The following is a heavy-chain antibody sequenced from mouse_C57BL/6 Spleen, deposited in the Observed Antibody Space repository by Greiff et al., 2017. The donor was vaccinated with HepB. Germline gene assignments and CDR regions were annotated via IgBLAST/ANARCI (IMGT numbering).Heavy chain of an antibody. CDR1: GYTFTDYY. CDR3: ARRGVYEDYFDY. D-gene: IGHD1-1*01. V-gene: IGHV1-26*01. CDR2: INPNNGGT. J-gene: IGHJ2*01. Sequence: EVQLQQSGPELVKPGASVKISCKASGYTFTDYYMNWVKQSHGKSLEWIGDINPNNGGTSYNQKFKGKATLTVDKSSSTAYMELRSLTSEDSAVYYCARRGVYEDYFDYWGQGTTLTVSS.